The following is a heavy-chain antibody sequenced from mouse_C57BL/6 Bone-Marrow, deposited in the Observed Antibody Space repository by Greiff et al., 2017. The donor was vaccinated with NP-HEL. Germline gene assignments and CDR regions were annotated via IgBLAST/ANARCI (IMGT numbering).Heavy chain of an antibody. J-gene: IGHJ1*03. D-gene: IGHD1-1*01. V-gene: IGHV5-16*01. CDR1: GFTFSDYY. CDR2: INYDGSST. CDR3: ARDAYYYGSSYGWYFDV. Sequence: EVQLVESEGGLVQPGRSMKLSCTASGFTFSDYYMAWVRQVPEKGLEWVANINYDGSSTYYLDSLKSRFIISRDNAKNILYLQMSSLKSEDTATYYCARDAYYYGSSYGWYFDVWGTGTTVTVSS.